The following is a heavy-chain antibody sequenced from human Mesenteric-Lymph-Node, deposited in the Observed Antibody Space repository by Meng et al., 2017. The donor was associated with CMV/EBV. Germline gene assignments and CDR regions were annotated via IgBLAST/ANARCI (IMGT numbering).Heavy chain of an antibody. J-gene: IGHJ4*02. V-gene: IGHV3-11*04. Sequence: GGSLRLSCTVSGGSISSSSYYWGWIRQPPGKGLEWVSYSSSSGSTIYYAESVKGRFTIYRDNAKNSLYLQMNSLRAEDTAVYYCATQPYCGDECYFDYWGQGTLVTVSS. CDR3: ATQPYCGDECYFDY. CDR2: SSSSGSTI. D-gene: IGHD2-21*01. CDR1: GGSISSSSYY.